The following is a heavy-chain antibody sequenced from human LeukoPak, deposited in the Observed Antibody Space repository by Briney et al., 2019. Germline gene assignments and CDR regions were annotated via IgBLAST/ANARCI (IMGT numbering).Heavy chain of an antibody. J-gene: IGHJ6*02. CDR1: GFTFSSYW. CDR2: IKQDGSEK. V-gene: IGHV3-7*01. CDR3: ASPKYGNYYYYGMDV. Sequence: HPGGSLRLSCAASGFTFSSYWMSWVRQAPGKGLEWVANIKQDGSEKYYVDSVKGRFTISRDNAKNSLYLQMNSLRAEDTAVYYCASPKYGNYYYYGMDVWGQGTTVTVSS. D-gene: IGHD1-26*01.